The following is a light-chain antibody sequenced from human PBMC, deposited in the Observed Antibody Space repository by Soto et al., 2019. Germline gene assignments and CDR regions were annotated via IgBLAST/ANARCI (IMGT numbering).Light chain of an antibody. CDR2: GAS. CDR1: QTVASN. CDR3: QQYYSTPWT. V-gene: IGKV3-15*01. Sequence: EIVMTQSPASLSVSPGEGATLSCRASQTVASNLAWYQQKPGQGPRLLIHGASTRATGVPDRFSGSGSGTDFTLTISSLQAEDVAVYYCQQYYSTPWTFGQGTKVEIK. J-gene: IGKJ1*01.